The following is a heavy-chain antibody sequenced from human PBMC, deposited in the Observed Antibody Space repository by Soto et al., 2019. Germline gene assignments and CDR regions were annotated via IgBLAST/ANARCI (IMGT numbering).Heavy chain of an antibody. CDR3: ARVEVYSYGYKEYGY. D-gene: IGHD5-18*01. CDR2: SSHHSSPI. CDR1: VFTFSSYS. J-gene: IGHJ4*02. V-gene: IGHV3-21*01. Sequence: GSLRLSCAASVFTFSSYSRYWVRQTPGQGLEWVSASSHHSSPIYYGDSVKGRFTISRDNAKNSLYLQMNSLRAEDTAVYYCARVEVYSYGYKEYGYWGQGTLVTVSS.